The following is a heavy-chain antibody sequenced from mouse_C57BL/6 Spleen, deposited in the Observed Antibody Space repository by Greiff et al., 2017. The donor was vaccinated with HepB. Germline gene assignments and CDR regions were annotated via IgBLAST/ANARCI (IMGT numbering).Heavy chain of an antibody. D-gene: IGHD2-14*01. CDR1: GFSFNTYA. V-gene: IGHV10-1*01. Sequence: EVQRVESGGGLVQPKGSLKLSCAASGFSFNTYAMNWVRQAPGKGLEWVARIRSKSNNYATYYADSVKDRFTISRDDSESMLYLQMNNLKTEDTAMYYCVRAPYRLYAMDYWGQGTSVTVSS. J-gene: IGHJ4*01. CDR2: IRSKSNNYAT. CDR3: VRAPYRLYAMDY.